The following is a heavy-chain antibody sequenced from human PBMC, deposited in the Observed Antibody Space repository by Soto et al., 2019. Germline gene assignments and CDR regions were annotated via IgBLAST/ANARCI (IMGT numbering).Heavy chain of an antibody. Sequence: PSETLSPTCTVSGGSISSSSYYWGWIRQPPGKGLEWIGSIYYGGSTYYNPSLKSRVTISVDTSKNQFSLKLSSVTAADTAVYYCARQITYYDFWSGYPYYYMDVRGKGTTVTVSS. J-gene: IGHJ6*03. CDR2: IYYGGST. D-gene: IGHD3-3*01. CDR1: GGSISSSSYY. V-gene: IGHV4-39*01. CDR3: ARQITYYDFWSGYPYYYMDV.